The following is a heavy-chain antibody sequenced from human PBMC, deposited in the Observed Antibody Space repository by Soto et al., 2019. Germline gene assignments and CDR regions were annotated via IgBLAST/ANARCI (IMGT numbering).Heavy chain of an antibody. CDR2: INHSGST. CDR3: ARGSVLRFLEWLQEKNWFDP. V-gene: IGHV4-34*01. Sequence: SETLSLTCAVYGGSFSGYYWSWIRQPPGKGLEWIGEINHSGSTNYNPSLKSRVTISVDTSKNQFSLKLSSVTAADTAVYYCARGSVLRFLEWLQEKNWFDPWGQGTLVTVSS. D-gene: IGHD3-3*01. J-gene: IGHJ5*02. CDR1: GGSFSGYY.